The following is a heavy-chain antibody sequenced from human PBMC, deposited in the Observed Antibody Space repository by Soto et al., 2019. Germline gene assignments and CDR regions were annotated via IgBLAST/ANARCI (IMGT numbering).Heavy chain of an antibody. J-gene: IGHJ3*02. CDR3: GGGGIGAAGTFFDI. D-gene: IGHD6-13*01. Sequence: SETLSLTCAVDGGSFSGYYWSWIRQPPRKGLEWSGEINHSGSTNYNPSLKSGVTISGDTSKNQFSLRLSCVTAADTAVYYCGGGGIGAAGTFFDIWGQGTMVTVSS. V-gene: IGHV4-34*01. CDR1: GGSFSGYY. CDR2: INHSGST.